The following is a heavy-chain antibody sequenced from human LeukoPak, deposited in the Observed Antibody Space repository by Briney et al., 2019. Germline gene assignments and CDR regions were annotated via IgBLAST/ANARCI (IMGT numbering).Heavy chain of an antibody. D-gene: IGHD3-22*01. J-gene: IGHJ4*02. Sequence: PGGSLRLSCAASGFTFSSSAMSWVRQAPGKGLEWVSAISNNGGYTYYADSVQGRFTISRDNSKSTLCLQMNSLRAEDTAVYYCAKDHSRRHNYYDSSGPDYWGQGTLVTVSS. CDR1: GFTFSSSA. V-gene: IGHV3-23*01. CDR3: AKDHSRRHNYYDSSGPDY. CDR2: ISNNGGYT.